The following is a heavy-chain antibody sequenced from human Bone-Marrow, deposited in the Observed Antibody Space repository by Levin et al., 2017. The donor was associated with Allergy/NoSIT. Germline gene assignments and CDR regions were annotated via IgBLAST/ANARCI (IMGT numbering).Heavy chain of an antibody. CDR2: IKSKTDGGTT. CDR3: TTGGQGYSYGTGVPFVY. CDR1: GFTFSNAW. D-gene: IGHD5-18*01. Sequence: NPGGSLRLSCAASGFTFSNAWMSWVRQAPGKGLEWVGRIKSKTDGGTTDYAAPVKGRFTISRDDSKNTLYLQMNSLKTEDTAVYYCTTGGQGYSYGTGVPFVYWGQGTLVTVSS. J-gene: IGHJ4*02. V-gene: IGHV3-15*01.